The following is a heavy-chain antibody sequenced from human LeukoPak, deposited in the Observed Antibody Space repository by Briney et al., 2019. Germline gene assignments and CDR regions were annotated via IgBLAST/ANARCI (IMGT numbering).Heavy chain of an antibody. CDR2: IYYSGSI. D-gene: IGHD6-19*01. CDR1: GGSISSSSYY. J-gene: IGHJ4*02. CDR3: ARDMGIAVADI. Sequence: PSETLSLTCTVSGGSISSSSYYWGWIRQPPGKGREWIGSIYYSGSIYYNPSLKSRVTISVDTSKNQFSLKLSSVTAADTAVYYCARDMGIAVADIWSQGTLVTVSS. V-gene: IGHV4-39*02.